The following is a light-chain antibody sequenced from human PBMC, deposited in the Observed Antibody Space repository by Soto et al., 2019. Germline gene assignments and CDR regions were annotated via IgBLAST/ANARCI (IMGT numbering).Light chain of an antibody. V-gene: IGKV1-5*01. Sequence: IQMTQSPSTLSASVGDRVTITCRASQSISSWLAWYQQKPGKAPKLLIYDASSLESGVPSRFSGSGSGTEFTLTISSLQPDDFATYYCQQYNSYSQTFGQRTKVHI. CDR2: DAS. J-gene: IGKJ1*01. CDR3: QQYNSYSQT. CDR1: QSISSW.